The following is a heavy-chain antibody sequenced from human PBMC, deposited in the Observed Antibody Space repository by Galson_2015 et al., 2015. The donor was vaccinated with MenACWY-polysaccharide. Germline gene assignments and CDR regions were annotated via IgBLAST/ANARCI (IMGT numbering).Heavy chain of an antibody. Sequence: SVKVSCKASGYTFTSYGISWVRQAPGQGLEWMGWISACNGNTNYAQKLQGRVTMTTDTSTSTAYMELRSLRSDDTAVYYCARPYYDFWSGYYTGGDSAFDIWGQETMVTVSS. J-gene: IGHJ3*02. CDR2: ISACNGNT. V-gene: IGHV1-18*01. D-gene: IGHD3-3*01. CDR1: GYTFTSYG. CDR3: ARPYYDFWSGYYTGGDSAFDI.